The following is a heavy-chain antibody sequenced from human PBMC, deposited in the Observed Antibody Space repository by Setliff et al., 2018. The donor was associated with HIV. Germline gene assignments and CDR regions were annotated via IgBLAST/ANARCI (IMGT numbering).Heavy chain of an antibody. CDR3: ARVPSRYCSPTTCPFFFDY. D-gene: IGHD2-15*01. CDR2: INPRSGGT. CDR1: GYSFTDHY. V-gene: IGHV1-2*02. J-gene: IGHJ4*02. Sequence: ASVKVSCKASGYSFTDHYMHWVRQAPGQGLEWMGWINPRSGGTNYAQKFQGTVTMTGDTSINTAYMEMSRLRSDDTAVYYCARVPSRYCSPTTCPFFFDYWGQGTLVTVSS.